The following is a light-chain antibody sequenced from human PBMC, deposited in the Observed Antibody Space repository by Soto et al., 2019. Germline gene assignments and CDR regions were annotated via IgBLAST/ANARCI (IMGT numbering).Light chain of an antibody. Sequence: PGERATLSCGASQRVGANSLAWYQQKHGLAPRLLIFDASSRATGIPDRFSGSGSGTDFTLTISRLEPEDFAVYYCQQYGRSPQTFGQGTKVEIK. CDR3: QQYGRSPQT. CDR2: DAS. J-gene: IGKJ1*01. V-gene: IGKV3D-20*01. CDR1: QRVGANS.